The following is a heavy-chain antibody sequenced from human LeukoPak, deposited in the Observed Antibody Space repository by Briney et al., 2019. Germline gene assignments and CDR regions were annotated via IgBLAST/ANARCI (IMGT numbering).Heavy chain of an antibody. CDR3: ARDDGDY. V-gene: IGHV1-18*01. CDR1: GYTFANLG. J-gene: IGHJ4*02. CDR2: ISAYNVNT. Sequence: ASVKVSCKASGYTFANLGINWVRQAPGQGLEWMGWISAYNVNTNYTQKFQGRVTLTTDTSTGTPYMEMRSLRSDDTAVYYCARDDGDYWGQGTLVTVSS.